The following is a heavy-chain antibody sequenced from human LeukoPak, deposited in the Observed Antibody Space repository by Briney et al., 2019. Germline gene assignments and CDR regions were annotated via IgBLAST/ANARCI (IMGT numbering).Heavy chain of an antibody. V-gene: IGHV3-21*01. CDR1: GFTFSSYS. D-gene: IGHD4-23*01. Sequence: GGSLRLSCPSVGFTFSSYSMNWVRQAPGKGLEWVSSISSSSSYIYYAYSVKGRFTISRDNAKNSLYLQMNSLRAEDTAVYYCARVGDGGFYYYYYMDVWGKGTTVTVSS. J-gene: IGHJ6*03. CDR3: ARVGDGGFYYYYYMDV. CDR2: ISSSSSYI.